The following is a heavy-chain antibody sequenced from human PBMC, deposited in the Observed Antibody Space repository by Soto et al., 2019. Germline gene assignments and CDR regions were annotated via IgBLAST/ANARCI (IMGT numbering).Heavy chain of an antibody. CDR2: IYATGTT. CDR1: GASISSFY. CDR3: VRDGTKTLRDWFDP. J-gene: IGHJ5*02. V-gene: IGHV4-4*07. Sequence: SETLSLTCTVSGASISSFYWSWIRKSAGKGLEWIGRIYATGTTDYNPSLKSRVMMSVDTSKKQFSLKLRSVTAADTAVYYCVRDGTKTLRDWFDPWGQGISVTVS. D-gene: IGHD1-1*01.